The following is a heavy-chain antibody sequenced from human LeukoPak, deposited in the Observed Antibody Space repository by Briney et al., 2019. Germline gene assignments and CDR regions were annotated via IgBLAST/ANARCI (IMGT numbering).Heavy chain of an antibody. CDR3: ARMHSSGWNGMDA. Sequence: TGGSLRLSCAASGFIFSTYTMHWVRQAPGKGLEWVALISYDGDNIFYADSVKGRFTISRDNSKNTMDLQMSSLRPEDTADYPCARMHSSGWNGMDAWGKGATVTVSS. CDR2: ISYDGDNI. J-gene: IGHJ6*04. D-gene: IGHD6-19*01. V-gene: IGHV3-30*04. CDR1: GFIFSTYT.